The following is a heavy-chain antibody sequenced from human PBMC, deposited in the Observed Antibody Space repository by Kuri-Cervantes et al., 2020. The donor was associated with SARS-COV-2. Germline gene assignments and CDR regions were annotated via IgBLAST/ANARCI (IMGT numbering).Heavy chain of an antibody. CDR1: GYSFTTYG. J-gene: IGHJ5*02. V-gene: IGHV1-24*01. D-gene: IGHD6-19*01. CDR3: ATSAVAGVFSWFDP. CDR2: FDPEDGET. Sequence: ASVKVSCKASGYSFTTYGMNWVPQAPGQGLEWMGGFDPEDGETIYAQKFQGRVTMTEDTSTDTAYMELSSLRSEDTAVYYCATSAVAGVFSWFDPWGQGTLVTVSS.